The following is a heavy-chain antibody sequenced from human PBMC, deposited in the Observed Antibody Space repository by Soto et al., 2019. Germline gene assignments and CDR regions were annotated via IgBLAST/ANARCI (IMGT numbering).Heavy chain of an antibody. CDR2: IYYSGST. CDR1: GGSVSSGSYY. J-gene: IGHJ4*02. CDR3: ARFPTAMVTYFDY. D-gene: IGHD5-18*01. Sequence: QVQLQESGPGVVKPSETLSLTCTVSGGSVSSGSYYWSWIRQPAGKGLEWIGYIYYSGSTNYNPSLKSRVTISVDTSKNQFSLKLSSVTAADTAVYYCARFPTAMVTYFDYWGQGTLVTVSS. V-gene: IGHV4-61*01.